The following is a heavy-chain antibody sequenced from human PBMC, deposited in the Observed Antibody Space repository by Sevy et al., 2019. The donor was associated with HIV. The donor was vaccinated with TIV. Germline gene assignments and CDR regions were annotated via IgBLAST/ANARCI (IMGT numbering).Heavy chain of an antibody. J-gene: IGHJ3*02. D-gene: IGHD1-26*01. CDR1: GFSFKNVW. V-gene: IGHV3-15*01. CDR2: AKRKSDGGSI. CDR3: ATFLGAGAVGAFEI. Sequence: GGCLRLSCAGSGFSFKNVWMTWVRQTPGKGLEWIGHAKRKSDGGSIDYGSPVNGRFTISRDDSTDMLYLQMSSLKTEDTGVCYCATFLGAGAVGAFEIWGQGTMVTVSS.